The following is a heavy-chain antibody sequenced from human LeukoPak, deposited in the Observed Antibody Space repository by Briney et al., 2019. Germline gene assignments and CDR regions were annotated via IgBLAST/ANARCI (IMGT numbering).Heavy chain of an antibody. V-gene: IGHV5-51*01. CDR1: GFTFAGYW. Sequence: GESLKISCKGVGFTFAGYWIGWVRQMPGKGLEWMGIIYPGDSDTRYSPSFQGQVTISADKSISTAYLQWSSLKASDTAMYYCARLLVVVAATRYWYFDLWGRGTLVTVSS. CDR2: IYPGDSDT. CDR3: ARLLVVVAATRYWYFDL. J-gene: IGHJ2*01. D-gene: IGHD2-15*01.